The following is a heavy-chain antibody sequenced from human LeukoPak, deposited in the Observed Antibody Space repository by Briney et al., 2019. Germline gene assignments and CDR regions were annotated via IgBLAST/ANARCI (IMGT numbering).Heavy chain of an antibody. Sequence: PSETLSLTCTVSGGAISSSTYYWGWSRQPPGKGLEWIGSIYYSGSTYYNPSLKSRVTISVDTSKNHFSLKLSSVTAADTAVYYCARQDYDSSGHYSLNYFDYWGQGTLVTVSS. CDR3: ARQDYDSSGHYSLNYFDY. V-gene: IGHV4-39*01. J-gene: IGHJ4*02. D-gene: IGHD3-22*01. CDR1: GGAISSSTYY. CDR2: IYYSGST.